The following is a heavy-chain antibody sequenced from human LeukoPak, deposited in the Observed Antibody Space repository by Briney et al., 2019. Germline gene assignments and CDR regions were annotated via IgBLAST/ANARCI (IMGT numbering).Heavy chain of an antibody. Sequence: PGETLRLSCAASGFTFSSHGMNWVRQAPGKGLEWVSGISGSGGNTYYADSVKGRFTISRDNAKNSLYLQMNSLRAEDTALYYCARWGDCSGGSCYSPFGAAFDIWGQGTMVTVSS. CDR2: ISGSGGNT. CDR3: ARWGDCSGGSCYSPFGAAFDI. CDR1: GFTFSSHG. D-gene: IGHD2-15*01. J-gene: IGHJ3*02. V-gene: IGHV3-21*04.